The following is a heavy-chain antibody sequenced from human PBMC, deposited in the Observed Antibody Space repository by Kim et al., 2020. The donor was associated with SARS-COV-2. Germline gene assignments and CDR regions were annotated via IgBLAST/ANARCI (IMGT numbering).Heavy chain of an antibody. Sequence: GGSLRLSCAASGFTFSSYAMSWVRQAPGKGLEWVSAISGSGGSTYYADPVKGRFIISRDNSKHTLHLQMNSMRAEDTAVYYCGSGSSNYYYYGMAVWCQG. J-gene: IGHJ6*02. D-gene: IGHD3-10*01. CDR1: GFTFSSYA. CDR2: ISGSGGST. V-gene: IGHV3-23*01. CDR3: GSGSSNYYYYGMAV.